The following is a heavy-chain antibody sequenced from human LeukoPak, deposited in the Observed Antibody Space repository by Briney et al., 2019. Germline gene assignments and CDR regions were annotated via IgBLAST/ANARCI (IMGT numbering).Heavy chain of an antibody. Sequence: GGSLRLSCAASGFTFSSYSMNWVRQAPGKGLEWVSSISSSSSYIYYADSVKGRFTIYRDNAKNSVYLRMNSVRAEDTAVYYCARAVYGFDAFDIWGQGTMVTVSS. CDR1: GFTFSSYS. J-gene: IGHJ3*02. CDR3: ARAVYGFDAFDI. V-gene: IGHV3-21*01. CDR2: ISSSSSYI. D-gene: IGHD4-17*01.